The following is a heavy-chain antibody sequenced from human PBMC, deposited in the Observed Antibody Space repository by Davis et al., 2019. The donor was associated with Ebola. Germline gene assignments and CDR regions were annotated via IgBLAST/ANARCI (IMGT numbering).Heavy chain of an antibody. Sequence: SVKVSCKASGCTFSSYAIRCARNPLGQGLEWMGRNVPTLGIANYAQKFQGRVTITADESTSTAYMELSSLRSEDTAVYCCARNKKELELRYGMDVWGQGTTVTVSS. CDR3: ARNKKELELRYGMDV. CDR1: GCTFSSYA. V-gene: IGHV1-69*04. CDR2: NVPTLGIA. D-gene: IGHD1-7*01. J-gene: IGHJ6*02.